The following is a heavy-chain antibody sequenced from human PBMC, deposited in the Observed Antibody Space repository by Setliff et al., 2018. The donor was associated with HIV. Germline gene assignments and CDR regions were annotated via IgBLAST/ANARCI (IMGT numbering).Heavy chain of an antibody. V-gene: IGHV1-46*01. CDR1: GYIFTSHK. J-gene: IGHJ5*02. CDR3: ARESRGSGWFDP. CDR2: ITPSDSYT. D-gene: IGHD3-16*01. Sequence: ASVKVSCKASGYIFTSHKIHWVRQAPGQGLEWMGIITPSDSYTVYAQKFQGRVTMTRDTSTATLYMDLSSLTSDDTAIYYCARESRGSGWFDPWGQGTLVTVSS.